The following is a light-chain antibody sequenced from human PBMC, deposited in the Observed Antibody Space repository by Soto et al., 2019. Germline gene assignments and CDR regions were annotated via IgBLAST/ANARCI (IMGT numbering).Light chain of an antibody. J-gene: IGLJ2*01. CDR3: GTWDSSLSAAV. Sequence: QSALTQPPSLSAAPGQKVTISCSGSSSNIGNNYVSWYQQLPGTAPKLLIYDNNKRPSGIPDRFSGSKSGTSATLGITGLQTGDEADYYCGTWDSSLSAAVFGGGTQLTVL. CDR1: SSNIGNNY. V-gene: IGLV1-51*01. CDR2: DNN.